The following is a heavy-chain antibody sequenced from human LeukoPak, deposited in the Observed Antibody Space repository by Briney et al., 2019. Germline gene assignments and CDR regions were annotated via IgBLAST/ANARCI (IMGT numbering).Heavy chain of an antibody. Sequence: GGSLRLSCAASGFTFDDYAMHWVRQTPGKGLEWVSLISGDGGNIYYAGSVKGRFTISRDNSKSTLYLQMSSLRPEDAAVYYCARTILSAGLDAFDIWGQGTMVTVSS. D-gene: IGHD1/OR15-1a*01. CDR3: ARTILSAGLDAFDI. V-gene: IGHV3-43*02. J-gene: IGHJ3*02. CDR2: ISGDGGNI. CDR1: GFTFDDYA.